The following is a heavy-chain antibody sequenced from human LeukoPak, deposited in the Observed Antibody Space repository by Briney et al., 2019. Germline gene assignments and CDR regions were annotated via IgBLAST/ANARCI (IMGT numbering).Heavy chain of an antibody. CDR1: GGTFSSYA. Sequence: SVKVSCKASGGTFSSYAISWVRQAPGQGLEWMGGIIPIFGTANYAQKFQGRVTITADKSTSTAYMELSSLRSDDTAVYYCAKATLQWLVLGGFDPWGQGTLVTVSS. D-gene: IGHD6-19*01. V-gene: IGHV1-69*06. CDR3: AKATLQWLVLGGFDP. CDR2: IIPIFGTA. J-gene: IGHJ5*02.